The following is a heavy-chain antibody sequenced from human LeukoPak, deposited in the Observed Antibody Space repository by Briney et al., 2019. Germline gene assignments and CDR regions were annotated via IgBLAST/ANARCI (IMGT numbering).Heavy chain of an antibody. Sequence: ASVKVSCKVSGYTLTELSMHWVRQAPGQGLEWMGIINPSGGSTSYAQKFQGRVTMTRDMSTSTVYMELSSLRSEDTAVYYCARDFRVGATSLDYWGQGTLVTVSS. V-gene: IGHV1-46*01. J-gene: IGHJ4*02. CDR3: ARDFRVGATSLDY. CDR1: GYTLTELS. D-gene: IGHD1-26*01. CDR2: INPSGGST.